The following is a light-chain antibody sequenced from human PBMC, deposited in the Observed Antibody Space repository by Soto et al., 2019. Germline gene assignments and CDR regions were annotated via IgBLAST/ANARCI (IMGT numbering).Light chain of an antibody. CDR2: GAS. V-gene: IGKV3-15*01. Sequence: EIVMTQSPDTLSVSPGERATLSCRASQSVSTNVAWYPQHPGQAPRLLLYGASTRATGIPARFSRSGSGTEFTITISSLKSEDFAVYYCQQYRDWLRTFGQGAKLEIK. CDR3: QQYRDWLRT. J-gene: IGKJ1*01. CDR1: QSVSTN.